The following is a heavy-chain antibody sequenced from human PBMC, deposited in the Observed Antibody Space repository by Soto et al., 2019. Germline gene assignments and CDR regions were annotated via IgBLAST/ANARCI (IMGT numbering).Heavy chain of an antibody. CDR1: GFTFSSYG. V-gene: IGHV3-33*01. CDR2: IWYDGSNK. CDR3: ARASSSWYFDL. D-gene: IGHD6-13*01. J-gene: IGHJ2*01. Sequence: QVQLVESGGGVVQPGRSLRLSCAASGFTFSSYGMHWVRQAPGKGLEWVAVIWYDGSNKYYADSVKGRFTISRDNSKNTLYLQMNSLRAEDTAVYYCARASSSWYFDLWGRGTLVTVSS.